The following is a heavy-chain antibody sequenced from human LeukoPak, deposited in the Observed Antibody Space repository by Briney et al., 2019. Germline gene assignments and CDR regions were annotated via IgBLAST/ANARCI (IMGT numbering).Heavy chain of an antibody. D-gene: IGHD3-22*01. CDR1: GFTFSSYA. Sequence: GGSLRLSCAASGFTFSSYAMSWVRQAPGKGLEWVSVIYSGGSTYYADSVKGRFTISRDNFKNTLYLQMNSLRAEDTAVYYCAREVPYGYYYDSSWYFDLWGRGTLVTVSS. V-gene: IGHV3-66*01. CDR3: AREVPYGYYYDSSWYFDL. J-gene: IGHJ2*01. CDR2: IYSGGST.